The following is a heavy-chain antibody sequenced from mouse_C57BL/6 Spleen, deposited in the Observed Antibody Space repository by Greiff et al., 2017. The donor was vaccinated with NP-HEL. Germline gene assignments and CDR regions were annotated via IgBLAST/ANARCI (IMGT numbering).Heavy chain of an antibody. Sequence: EVQLQQSGPELVKPGASVKIPCKASGYTFTDYNMDWVKQSHGKSLEWIGDINPNNGGTIYNQKFKGKATLTVDKSSIPAYLELRSLTSEDTAVYYWARWDYGSSYWYFDVWGTGTTVTVSS. V-gene: IGHV1-18*01. CDR3: ARWDYGSSYWYFDV. J-gene: IGHJ1*03. CDR1: GYTFTDYN. D-gene: IGHD1-1*01. CDR2: INPNNGGT.